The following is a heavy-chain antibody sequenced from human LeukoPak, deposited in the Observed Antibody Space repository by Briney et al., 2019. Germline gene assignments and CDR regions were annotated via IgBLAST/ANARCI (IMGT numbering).Heavy chain of an antibody. CDR1: GFSFNVYG. V-gene: IGHV3-23*01. CDR3: AKGATGQSSFDF. J-gene: IGHJ2*01. CDR2: FGRGADQ. Sequence: GESLRLSCAAFGFSFNVYGMSWVRQVPGKGLEWVAGFGRGADQHYADSVKGRFTVSRDESRNTMYLQMNNVRVEDTALYYCAKGATGQSSFDFWGRGTLVSVSS. D-gene: IGHD1-1*01.